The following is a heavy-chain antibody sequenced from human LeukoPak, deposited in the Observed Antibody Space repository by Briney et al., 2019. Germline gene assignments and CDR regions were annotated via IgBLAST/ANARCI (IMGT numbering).Heavy chain of an antibody. CDR2: ISFSGST. CDR1: GGSFSSGGYY. Sequence: SQTLSLTCTVSGGSFSSGGYYWSWIRQYPGKGLEWIGYISFSGSTFYNPSLRSRVVISRDTSKNQFSLKLDSVTAADTAVYYCADSYGDRNYFYGMDVWGQGTTVTVSS. CDR3: ADSYGDRNYFYGMDV. V-gene: IGHV4-31*03. J-gene: IGHJ6*02. D-gene: IGHD4-17*01.